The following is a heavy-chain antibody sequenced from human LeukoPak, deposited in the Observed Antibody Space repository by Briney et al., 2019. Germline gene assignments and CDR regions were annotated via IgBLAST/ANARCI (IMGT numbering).Heavy chain of an antibody. D-gene: IGHD6-19*01. Sequence: GGSLRLSCAASGFTFSNAWMSWVRQAPGKGLDRVGRIKSETDGGTTDYAAPVKGRFTISRDDSKNTLYLQMNSLKTEDTAVYYCTTDRIVRGWFSQRDAFDIWGQGTMVTVYS. V-gene: IGHV3-15*01. CDR2: IKSETDGGTT. CDR1: GFTFSNAW. CDR3: TTDRIVRGWFSQRDAFDI. J-gene: IGHJ3*02.